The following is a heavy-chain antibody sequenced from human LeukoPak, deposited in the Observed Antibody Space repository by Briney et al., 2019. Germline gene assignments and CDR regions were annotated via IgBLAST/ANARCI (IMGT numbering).Heavy chain of an antibody. CDR2: FDPEDGKT. J-gene: IGHJ6*02. CDR1: GYTLTELS. V-gene: IGHV1-24*01. CDR3: ATGYLVTAGLMDV. Sequence: GASVKVSCKVSGYTLTELSMFWVRHAPGKGLEWMGSFDPEDGKTVYAQKFQGRVTMTEDTSTDTAYMELSSLRSEDTAVYYCATGYLVTAGLMDVWGQGTTVTVSS. D-gene: IGHD6-13*01.